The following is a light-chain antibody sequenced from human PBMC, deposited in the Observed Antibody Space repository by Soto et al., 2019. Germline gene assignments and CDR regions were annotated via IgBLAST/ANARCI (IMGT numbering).Light chain of an antibody. CDR3: CSYAGGTSVV. CDR1: SSDVGKYNL. J-gene: IGLJ2*01. V-gene: IGLV2-23*01. Sequence: QSARTQPASVSGSPGQSITISCTGTSSDVGKYNLVSWYQQHPGKAPKLMIYEDVERPSGISNRFSGSKSGNTASLTISGLRTEDESDYYCCSYAGGTSVVFGGGTKLTVL. CDR2: EDV.